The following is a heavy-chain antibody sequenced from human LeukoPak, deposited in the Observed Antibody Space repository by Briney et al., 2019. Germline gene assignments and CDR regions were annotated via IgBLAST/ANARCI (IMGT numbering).Heavy chain of an antibody. CDR3: ARDYYYGSGSYGSDY. Sequence: PSETLSLTCTVSGGSITSYYWSWIRQPAGKGLEWIGRIYTSGSTNYNPSLKSRVTMSVDTSKNQFSLKLSSVTAADTAVYYCARDYYYGSGSYGSDYWGQGTLVTVSS. J-gene: IGHJ4*02. D-gene: IGHD3-10*01. CDR1: GGSITSYY. V-gene: IGHV4-4*07. CDR2: IYTSGST.